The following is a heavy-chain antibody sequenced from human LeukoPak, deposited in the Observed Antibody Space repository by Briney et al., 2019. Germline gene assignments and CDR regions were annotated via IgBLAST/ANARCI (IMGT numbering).Heavy chain of an antibody. CDR3: ARGSWRPDTVVVVAATEIDY. CDR1: GFTFSSYW. D-gene: IGHD2-15*01. J-gene: IGHJ4*02. CDR2: INSDGSST. Sequence: GGSLRLSCAASGFTFSSYWMHWVRQAPGKGLVWVSRINSDGSSTSYADSVKGRFTISRDNAKNTLYLQMNSLRAEDTAVYYCARGSWRPDTVVVVAATEIDYWGQGTLVTVSS. V-gene: IGHV3-74*01.